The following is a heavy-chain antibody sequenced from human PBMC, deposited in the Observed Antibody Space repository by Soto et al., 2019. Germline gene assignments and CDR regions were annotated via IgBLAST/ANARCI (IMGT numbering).Heavy chain of an antibody. V-gene: IGHV6-1*01. D-gene: IGHD3-10*01. CDR2: TYYRSKWYN. Sequence: SQTLSLTCAISGDSVSSNSAAWNWIRQSPSRGLEWPGRTYYRSKWYNDYAVSVKSRITINPDTSKNQFSLQLNSVTPEDTAVYYCARDLKKLWFGELSYAFDIWGQGTMVTVSS. J-gene: IGHJ3*02. CDR1: GDSVSSNSAA. CDR3: ARDLKKLWFGELSYAFDI.